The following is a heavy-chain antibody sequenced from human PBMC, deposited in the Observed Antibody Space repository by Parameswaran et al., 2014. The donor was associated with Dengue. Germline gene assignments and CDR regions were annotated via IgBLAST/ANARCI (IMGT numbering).Heavy chain of an antibody. J-gene: IGHJ6*02. V-gene: IGHV1-69*05. D-gene: IGHD3-22*01. Sequence: WVRQAPGQGLEWMEGVIPIFGTANYAQKLQGRVTMTTDTSTSTAYMELRSLRSDDTAVYYCARAGGGDYYDSSGYYYHYYYGMDVWGQGTTVTVSS. CDR3: ARAGGGDYYDSSGYYYHYYYGMDV. CDR2: VIPIFGTA.